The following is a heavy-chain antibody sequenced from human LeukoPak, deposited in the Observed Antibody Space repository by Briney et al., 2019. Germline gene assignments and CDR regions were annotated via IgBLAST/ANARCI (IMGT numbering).Heavy chain of an antibody. D-gene: IGHD2-2*01. CDR3: ARGGIVVVPAAMPTSSYYYYGMDV. CDR1: GYTFTSYG. Sequence: ASVKVSCKASGYTFTSYGISWVRQAPGQGLEWTGWISAYNGNTNYAQKLQGRVTMTTDTSTSTAYMELRSLRSDDTAVYYCARGGIVVVPAAMPTSSYYYYGMDVWGQGTTVTVSS. J-gene: IGHJ6*02. CDR2: ISAYNGNT. V-gene: IGHV1-18*01.